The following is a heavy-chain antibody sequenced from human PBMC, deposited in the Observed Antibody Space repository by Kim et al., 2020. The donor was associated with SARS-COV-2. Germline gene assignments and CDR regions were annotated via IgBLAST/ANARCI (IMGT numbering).Heavy chain of an antibody. V-gene: IGHV3-23*01. Sequence: GGSLRLSCAASGFTFSNYGLSWVRQAPGEGLEWVSSISDSGESTYYADSVKGRFTISRDNSKNTLYLQMNGLRVEDTAVYYCANCVGGTNWAYHYGMDV. CDR1: GFTFSNYG. CDR3: ANCVGGTNWAYHYGMDV. J-gene: IGHJ6*01. D-gene: IGHD2-21*01. CDR2: ISDSGEST.